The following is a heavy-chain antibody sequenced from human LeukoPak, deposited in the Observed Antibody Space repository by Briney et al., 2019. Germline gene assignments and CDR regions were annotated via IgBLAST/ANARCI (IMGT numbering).Heavy chain of an antibody. J-gene: IGHJ3*02. CDR2: FDPEDGET. D-gene: IGHD3-22*01. CDR3: ASSTTHYYDSSGYKDAFDI. V-gene: IGHV1-24*01. CDR1: GYTLTELS. Sequence: GASVKVSCKVSGYTLTELSMHWVRQAPGKGREWMGGFDPEDGETIYAQKFQGRVTMTEDTSTDTAYMELSSLRSEDTAVYYCASSTTHYYDSSGYKDAFDIWGQGTMVTVSS.